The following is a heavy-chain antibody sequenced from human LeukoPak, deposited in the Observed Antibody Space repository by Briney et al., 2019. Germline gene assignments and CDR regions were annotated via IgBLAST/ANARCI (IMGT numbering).Heavy chain of an antibody. Sequence: SETLSLTCTVSGGSISSYYWSWIREPPGKGLEWIGYIYYSGSTNYNPSLKSRVTISVDTSKNKFSLKLSSVTAADTAVYYCARGREDIVVVSAAYNSSPYYYYMDVWGKGTTVTISS. V-gene: IGHV4-59*01. CDR2: IYYSGST. D-gene: IGHD2-2*01. CDR3: ARGREDIVVVSAAYNSSPYYYYMDV. J-gene: IGHJ6*03. CDR1: GGSISSYY.